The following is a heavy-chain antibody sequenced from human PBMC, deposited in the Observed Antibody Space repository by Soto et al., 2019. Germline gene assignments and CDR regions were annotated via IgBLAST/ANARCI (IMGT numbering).Heavy chain of an antibody. CDR1: GDTISTGGYT. J-gene: IGHJ4*02. D-gene: IGHD3-22*01. CDR2: TYHSGNP. V-gene: IGHV4-30-2*01. CDR3: ARGYYDSSGYLGLAFDY. Sequence: SETLSLTCDVSGDTISTGGYTWAWIRQPPGKALEWIGHTYHSGNPYYNPSLKRRVIISVDRSKNLFSLKVSSVTAADTAVYYCARGYYDSSGYLGLAFDYWGQGTLVTVSS.